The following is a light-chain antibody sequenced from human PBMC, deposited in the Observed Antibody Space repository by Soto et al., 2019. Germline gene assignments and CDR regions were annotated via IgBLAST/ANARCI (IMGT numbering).Light chain of an antibody. J-gene: IGKJ4*01. CDR1: QSVSSN. V-gene: IGKV3-15*01. Sequence: EIVMTQSPATLSVSPGERATLSCRASQSVSSNLAWYQQKPGQAPRLLIYGASTRATGIPARFSGSGSGTEFTLTISSLQSEDFAVYYCQQLDRYPFTFGGGTKVEIK. CDR3: QQLDRYPFT. CDR2: GAS.